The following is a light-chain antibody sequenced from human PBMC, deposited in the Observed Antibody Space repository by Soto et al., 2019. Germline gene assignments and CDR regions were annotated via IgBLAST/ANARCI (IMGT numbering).Light chain of an antibody. CDR1: SSAVGGYNY. CDR2: DVS. J-gene: IGLJ1*01. CDR3: CSYAGSPRYV. V-gene: IGLV2-11*01. Sequence: QSALTQPRSVSGSPGQSVTISCTGTSSAVGGYNYVSWYQQQPGKAPKVMIYDVSERPSGVPDRFSGSKSGNTASLTISGLQAEDEADYYCCSYAGSPRYVFGTGTKVTVL.